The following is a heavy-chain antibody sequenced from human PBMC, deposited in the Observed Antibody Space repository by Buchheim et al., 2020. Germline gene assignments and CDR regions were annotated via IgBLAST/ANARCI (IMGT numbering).Heavy chain of an antibody. D-gene: IGHD2-2*01. CDR1: GYSFTEYW. CDR3: VRGSGYCSDTRCYLFDY. CDR2: IFPRDSDM. Sequence: EVQLVQSGAEVKKPGESLKISCEGSGYSFTEYWIGWVRQMPGKGLEWIGMIFPRDSDMRYSPSFQGQVTISADKSISSAYLQWSSLKASDTAMYYCVRGSGYCSDTRCYLFDYWGQGTL. J-gene: IGHJ4*02. V-gene: IGHV5-51*01.